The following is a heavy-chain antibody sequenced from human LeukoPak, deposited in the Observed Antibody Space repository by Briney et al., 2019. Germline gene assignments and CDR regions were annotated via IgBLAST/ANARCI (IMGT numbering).Heavy chain of an antibody. V-gene: IGHV3-30*18. CDR3: AKVRGCSDGSCYIKYGMDV. J-gene: IGHJ6*02. CDR1: GFTFSSYG. D-gene: IGHD2-15*01. Sequence: SGGSLRLSCAASGFTFSSYGMYWVRQAPGKGLEWVAVISHDGSTKYYADSVKGRFTISRDNSKNTLYLEMNSLRAEDTAVYYCAKVRGCSDGSCYIKYGMDVWGQGTTVTVSS. CDR2: ISHDGSTK.